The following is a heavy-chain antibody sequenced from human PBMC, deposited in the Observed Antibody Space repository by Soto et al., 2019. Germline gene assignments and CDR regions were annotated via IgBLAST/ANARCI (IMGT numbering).Heavy chain of an antibody. V-gene: IGHV3-30*18. CDR3: ANPSGYYFGLGSHDEASDM. CDR2: ISKDGSKK. Sequence: LRLSCAASGFMFSGFGMHWVRQAPGKGLQWVAGISKDGSKKYYADSVKGRFTISRDNSKKTLYLQMNSLRAEDTAVYYCANPSGYYFGLGSHDEASDMWGQGTVVTVSS. J-gene: IGHJ3*02. D-gene: IGHD3-9*01. CDR1: GFMFSGFG.